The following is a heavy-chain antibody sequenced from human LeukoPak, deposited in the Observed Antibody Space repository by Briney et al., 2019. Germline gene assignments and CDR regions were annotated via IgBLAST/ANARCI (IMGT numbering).Heavy chain of an antibody. Sequence: GGSLRLSCAASGFSFSAYSMNWVRQAPGKGLEWVSYISSGSSTIYYADSVKGRFTISRDNAKNSLYLQMNSLRAEDTAVYYCARFRSSASCYHHWGQGTLVIVSS. CDR2: ISSGSSTI. V-gene: IGHV3-48*01. CDR1: GFSFSAYS. D-gene: IGHD2-2*01. CDR3: ARFRSSASCYHH. J-gene: IGHJ5*02.